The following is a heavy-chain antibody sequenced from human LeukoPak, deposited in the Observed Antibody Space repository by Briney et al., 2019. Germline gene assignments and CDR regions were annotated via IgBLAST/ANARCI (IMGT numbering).Heavy chain of an antibody. CDR1: GFTFSSYW. V-gene: IGHV3-7*01. CDR3: AREGESRDGYNYFDY. J-gene: IGHJ4*02. Sequence: SGGSLRLSCAASGFTFSSYWMSWVRQAPGKGLEWVANIKQDGSEKYYVDSVKGRFTISRDNAKNSLYLQMNSLRAEDTAVYYCAREGESRDGYNYFDYWGQGTLVTVSS. CDR2: IKQDGSEK. D-gene: IGHD5-24*01.